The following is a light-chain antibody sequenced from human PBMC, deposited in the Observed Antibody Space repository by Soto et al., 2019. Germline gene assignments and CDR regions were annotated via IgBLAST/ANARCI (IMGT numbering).Light chain of an antibody. Sequence: QSVLTQPPSVSAAPGQKVIISCSGSSSNIGGNSVSWYQQLPGTAPKLLIYDDNKRPSGIPDRFSGSKSGTSATLGITGFQTGDEADYYCGSWDNSLSAYVFGTGTKVTVL. CDR3: GSWDNSLSAYV. CDR1: SSNIGGNS. V-gene: IGLV1-51*01. J-gene: IGLJ1*01. CDR2: DDN.